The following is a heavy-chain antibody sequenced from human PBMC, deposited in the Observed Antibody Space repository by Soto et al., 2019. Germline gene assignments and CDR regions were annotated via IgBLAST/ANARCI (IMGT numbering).Heavy chain of an antibody. Sequence: PGGSLRLSCAVSGVTLTSVWMNWILQAPGKGPEWVGRIRSATDGGTTDYAAPVKGRFTISRHDSENTLYLQMNSLKSEDTAVYYCSHGYYQYFNSWGQGTLVTVSS. J-gene: IGHJ4*02. D-gene: IGHD5-18*01. CDR2: IRSATDGGTT. V-gene: IGHV3-15*07. CDR3: SHGYYQYFNS. CDR1: GVTLTSVW.